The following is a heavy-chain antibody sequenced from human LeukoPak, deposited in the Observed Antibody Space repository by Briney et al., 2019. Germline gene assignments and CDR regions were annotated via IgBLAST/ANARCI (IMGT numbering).Heavy chain of an antibody. Sequence: GASVKVSCKASGYTFTSYDINWVRQATGQGLEWMGWMNPNSGNTGYAQKFQGRVTMTRNTSISTAYMELSSLTSEDTAVYYCARGLARYYGSGIIRFDPWGQGTLVTVSS. CDR1: GYTFTSYD. V-gene: IGHV1-8*01. D-gene: IGHD3-10*01. CDR2: MNPNSGNT. J-gene: IGHJ5*02. CDR3: ARGLARYYGSGIIRFDP.